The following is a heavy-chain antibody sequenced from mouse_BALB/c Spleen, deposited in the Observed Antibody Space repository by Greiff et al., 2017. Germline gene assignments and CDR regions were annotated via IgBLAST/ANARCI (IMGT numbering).Heavy chain of an antibody. V-gene: IGHV14-3*02. J-gene: IGHJ3*01. CDR1: GFNIKDTY. CDR2: IDPANGNT. Sequence: EVQLQQSGAELVKPGASVKLSCTASGFNIKDTYMHWVKQRPEQGLEWIGRIDPANGNTKYDPKFQGKATITADTSSNTAYLQLSSLTSEDTAVYYCARRGNYEAWFAYWGQGLWSLSLQ. CDR3: ARRGNYEAWFAY. D-gene: IGHD2-1*01.